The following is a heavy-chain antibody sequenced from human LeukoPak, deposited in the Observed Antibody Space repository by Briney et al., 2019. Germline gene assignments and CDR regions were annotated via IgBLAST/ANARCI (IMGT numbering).Heavy chain of an antibody. Sequence: SETLSLTCTVSGGSISSYYWSWIRQPPGKGLEWIGYIYYSGSTNYNPSLKSRVTISVDTSKNQFSLKLSSVTAADTAVYYCARQTTVITGPFDYWAQGTLVTVSS. CDR2: IYYSGST. D-gene: IGHD4-23*01. V-gene: IGHV4-59*01. J-gene: IGHJ4*02. CDR1: GGSISSYY. CDR3: ARQTTVITGPFDY.